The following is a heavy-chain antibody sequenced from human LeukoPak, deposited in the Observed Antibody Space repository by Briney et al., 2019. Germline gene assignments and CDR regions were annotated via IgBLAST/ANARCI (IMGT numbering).Heavy chain of an antibody. J-gene: IGHJ4*02. CDR2: ISSSSSYI. V-gene: IGHV3-21*01. Sequence: GGSLRLSCAASGFTFSNYSMNWLRQAPRKGLEWVSSISSSSSYIYYADSVKGRFTISRDNAKNSLYLQMNSLRAEDTAVYYCARGTCSGGSCYQDFDYWGQGTLVTVSS. D-gene: IGHD2-15*01. CDR3: ARGTCSGGSCYQDFDY. CDR1: GFTFSNYS.